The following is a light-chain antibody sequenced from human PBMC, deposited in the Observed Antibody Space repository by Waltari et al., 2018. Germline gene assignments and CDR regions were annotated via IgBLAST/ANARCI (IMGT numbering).Light chain of an antibody. CDR1: SSAVGGYTY. Sequence: QSALTQPASVSGSPGQSIAFSCTGTSSAVGGYTYLSWYQQHPGKAPKLMIYDVTKRPSGISNRFSGSKSGYTASLTISGLQAEDEADYYCISYTSSGTYVFGTGTKVTVL. CDR2: DVT. V-gene: IGLV2-14*01. CDR3: ISYTSSGTYV. J-gene: IGLJ1*01.